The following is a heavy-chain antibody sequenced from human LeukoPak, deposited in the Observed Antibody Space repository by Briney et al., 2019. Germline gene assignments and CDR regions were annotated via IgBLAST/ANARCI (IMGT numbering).Heavy chain of an antibody. Sequence: GGSLRLSCAASGFTFSSHSMNWVRQAPGKGLEWVSSISSSSSYIYYADSVKGRFTISRDNSKNTLYLQMNSLRAEDTAVYYCAKGTYYYGSGSSPGPFDYWGQGTLVTVSS. J-gene: IGHJ4*02. CDR3: AKGTYYYGSGSSPGPFDY. D-gene: IGHD3-10*01. V-gene: IGHV3-21*04. CDR2: ISSSSSYI. CDR1: GFTFSSHS.